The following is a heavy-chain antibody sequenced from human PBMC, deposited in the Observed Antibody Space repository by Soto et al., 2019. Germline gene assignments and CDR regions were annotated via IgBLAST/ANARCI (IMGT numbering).Heavy chain of an antibody. Sequence: GGSLRLSCAGSGFTFSNAWMNWVRQAPGKGLEWLGRIKSKVNGGTTDYAAPVTGRFTISRDDSKNTVYLQMNSLKSEDTAVYYCSTGGYYLDYWGQGTLVTVYS. CDR2: IKSKVNGGTT. CDR3: STGGYYLDY. CDR1: GFTFSNAW. D-gene: IGHD3-10*01. J-gene: IGHJ4*02. V-gene: IGHV3-15*01.